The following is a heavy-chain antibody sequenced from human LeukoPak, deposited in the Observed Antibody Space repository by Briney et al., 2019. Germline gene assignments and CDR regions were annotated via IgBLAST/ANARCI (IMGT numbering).Heavy chain of an antibody. D-gene: IGHD1-7*01. V-gene: IGHV3-30*18. CDR3: AKGRNFEGGTTAGYFHL. CDR1: GFIFSSYG. CDR2: ISYDGTDK. Sequence: GGSLRLSCAASGFIFSSYGMHWVRQAPGKGLEWAAVISYDGTDKDYADSVKGRFTLSRDNSNNTLYLQMNSLRAEDTAVYYCAKGRNFEGGTTAGYFHLWGQGTLVTVSS. J-gene: IGHJ1*01.